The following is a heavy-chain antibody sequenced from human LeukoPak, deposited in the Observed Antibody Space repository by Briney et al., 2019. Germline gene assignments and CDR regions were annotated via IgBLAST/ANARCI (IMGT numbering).Heavy chain of an antibody. D-gene: IGHD3-3*01. CDR1: GYTFTSYY. Sequence: GASVKVSCKASGYTFTSYYMHWVRQAPGQGLEWMGIINPSGGSTSYAQKFQGRVTMTRNTSISTAYMELSSLRSEDTAVYYCARGRSTTIFGVVIVTTGYYYGMDVWGQGTTVTVSS. CDR3: ARGRSTTIFGVVIVTTGYYYGMDV. J-gene: IGHJ6*02. V-gene: IGHV1-46*01. CDR2: INPSGGST.